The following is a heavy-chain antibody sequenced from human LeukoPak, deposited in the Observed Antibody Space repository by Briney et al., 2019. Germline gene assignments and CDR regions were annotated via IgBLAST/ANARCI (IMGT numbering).Heavy chain of an antibody. D-gene: IGHD1-26*01. CDR3: AKGFSGRDRNDAFDI. Sequence: GGSLRLSCAPSGFTFSSDAMSWVRQAPGKGLEWVSAISGSGGSTYYADSVKGRFTISRDNSKNTLYLQMNSLRAEDTAVYYCAKGFSGRDRNDAFDIWGQGTMVTVSS. CDR1: GFTFSSDA. V-gene: IGHV3-23*01. CDR2: ISGSGGST. J-gene: IGHJ3*02.